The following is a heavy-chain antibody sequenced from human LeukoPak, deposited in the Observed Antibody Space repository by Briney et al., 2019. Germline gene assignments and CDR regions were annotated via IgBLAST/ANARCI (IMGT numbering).Heavy chain of an antibody. D-gene: IGHD1-26*01. V-gene: IGHV3-66*01. J-gene: IGHJ4*02. CDR3: AKDSRHRIVGTTTFLDY. CDR2: IYSGGGT. CDR1: GFTVSRNY. Sequence: GGSLRLSCAASGFTVSRNYMSWVRQAPGKGLEWVSVIYSGGGTYYADSVKGRFTISRDNSRNTLYLQMNSLRAEDTAVYYCAKDSRHRIVGTTTFLDYWGQGTLVTVSS.